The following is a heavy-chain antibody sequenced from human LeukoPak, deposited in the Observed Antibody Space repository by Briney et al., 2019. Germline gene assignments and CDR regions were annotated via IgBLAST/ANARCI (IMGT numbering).Heavy chain of an antibody. CDR1: GGTFSSYA. V-gene: IGHV1-69*05. J-gene: IGHJ3*02. CDR3: ARRSAQYYDFWRGPSYHAFDI. D-gene: IGHD3-3*01. Sequence: ASVKVSRKASGGTFSSYAISWVRQAPGQGLEWMGGIIPIFGTANYAQKFQGRVTITTDESTSTAYMELSSLRSEDTAVYYCARRSAQYYDFWRGPSYHAFDIWGQGTMVTVSS. CDR2: IIPIFGTA.